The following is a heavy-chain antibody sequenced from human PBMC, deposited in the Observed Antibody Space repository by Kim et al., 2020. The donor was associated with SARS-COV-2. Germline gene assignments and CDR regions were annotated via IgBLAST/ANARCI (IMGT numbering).Heavy chain of an antibody. CDR3: TKRSGSYYFFDY. CDR1: GFTFSSYG. Sequence: GGSLRLSCTASGFTFSSYGMHWVRQAPGKELEWVAVISYDGSNENYADSVKGRFTISRDNSKNTLYLQMDSLRPEDTAVYYCTKRSGSYYFFDYWGQGTPLPVSS. D-gene: IGHD1-26*01. CDR2: ISYDGSNE. J-gene: IGHJ4*02. V-gene: IGHV3-30*18.